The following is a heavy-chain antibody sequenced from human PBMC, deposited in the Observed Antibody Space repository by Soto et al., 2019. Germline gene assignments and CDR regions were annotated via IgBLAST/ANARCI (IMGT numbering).Heavy chain of an antibody. J-gene: IGHJ4*02. CDR2: MNPSNGNA. Sequence: ASVKVSCKASGDTFTKYDINWVRQATGQGLEWMGWMNPSNGNAGYAQNFRGRVTMTSNTSITTAYMDPVDTATYYCARTNDYGELFDYWGQGTLVTVSS. V-gene: IGHV1-8*01. CDR3: ARTNDYGELFDY. D-gene: IGHD4-17*01. CDR1: GDTFTKYD.